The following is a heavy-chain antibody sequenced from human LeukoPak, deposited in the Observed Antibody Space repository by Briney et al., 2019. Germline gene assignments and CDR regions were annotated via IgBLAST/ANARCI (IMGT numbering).Heavy chain of an antibody. V-gene: IGHV5-51*01. D-gene: IGHD5-12*01. CDR2: IYPGDSDI. CDR3: AKFQNSGYDFNYGMDV. CDR1: GYSFTSYW. Sequence: GESLKISCKGSGYSFTSYWIGWVRQMPGKGLEWMGAIYPGDSDIRYSPSFQGQVTISADKSISTAYLQWSSLKASDTAMYYCAKFQNSGYDFNYGMDVWGQGTTVTVSS. J-gene: IGHJ6*02.